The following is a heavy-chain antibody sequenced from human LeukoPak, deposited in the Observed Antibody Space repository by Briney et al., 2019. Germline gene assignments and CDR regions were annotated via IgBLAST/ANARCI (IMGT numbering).Heavy chain of an antibody. Sequence: GGSLRLSCAVSGFTFRSYAMSWVRQAPGKGLEWVSAISSSAYTTHYADSVKGRFTISRDNSKNTLYLQMNSLRAEDTAVSYCAKAVGFFGYDAFDTWGRGTMVTVSS. CDR1: GFTFRSYA. CDR3: AKAVGFFGYDAFDT. CDR2: ISSSAYTT. J-gene: IGHJ3*02. V-gene: IGHV3-23*01. D-gene: IGHD6-25*01.